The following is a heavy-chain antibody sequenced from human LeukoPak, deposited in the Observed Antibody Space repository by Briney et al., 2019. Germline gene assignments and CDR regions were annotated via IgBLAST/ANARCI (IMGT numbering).Heavy chain of an antibody. D-gene: IGHD3-10*01. J-gene: IGHJ6*02. Sequence: PGGSLGLSCAASGFTFSSYAMHWVRQAPGKGLEWVAVISYDGSNKYYADSVKGRFTISRDNSKNTLYLQMNSLRAEDTAVYYCARDDSLERFMVRGVITHYYYYGMDVWGQGTTVTVSS. V-gene: IGHV3-30-3*01. CDR1: GFTFSSYA. CDR2: ISYDGSNK. CDR3: ARDDSLERFMVRGVITHYYYYGMDV.